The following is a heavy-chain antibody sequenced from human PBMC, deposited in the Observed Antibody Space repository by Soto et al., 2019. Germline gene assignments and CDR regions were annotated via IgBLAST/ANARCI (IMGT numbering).Heavy chain of an antibody. Sequence: PGGSLRLSCAGSGFTLSDPYIDWVRQAPGKGLEWVGRSRDKPQGYSTAYAASVTGRFTTSRHESHNSAFLQRNSLKTEDTAVYYCVRATYCSDSSGYTRCLCFWGQGTLVTVSS. D-gene: IGHD3-22*01. CDR1: GFTLSDPY. CDR3: VRATYCSDSSGYTRCLCF. V-gene: IGHV3-72*01. CDR2: SRDKPQGYST. J-gene: IGHJ4*03.